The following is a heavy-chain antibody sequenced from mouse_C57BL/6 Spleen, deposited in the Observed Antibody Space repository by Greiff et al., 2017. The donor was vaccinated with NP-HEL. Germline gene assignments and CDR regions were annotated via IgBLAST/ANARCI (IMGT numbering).Heavy chain of an antibody. CDR1: GYTFTSYW. V-gene: IGHV1-69*01. J-gene: IGHJ3*01. CDR2: IDPSDSYT. D-gene: IGHD1-1*01. Sequence: QVQLQQPGAELVMPGASVKLSCKASGYTFTSYWMHWVTQRPGQGLEWIGEIDPSDSYTNYNQKFKGKSTLTVDKSSSTAYMQLSSLTSEDSAVYYCARSGYYGLPYWGQGTLVTVSA. CDR3: ARSGYYGLPY.